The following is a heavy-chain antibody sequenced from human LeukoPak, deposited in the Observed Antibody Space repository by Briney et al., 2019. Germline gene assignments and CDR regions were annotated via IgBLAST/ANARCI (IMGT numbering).Heavy chain of an antibody. CDR2: ISSSGSTI. CDR3: ARDQSWNYVYYGMDV. CDR1: GFTFSSYE. Sequence: GGSLRLSCAASGFTFSSYEMNWVRQAPGKGLEWVSYISSSGSTIYYADSVKGRFTISRDNAKNSLHLQMNSLRAEDTAVYYCARDQSWNYVYYGMDVWGQGTTVTVSS. V-gene: IGHV3-48*03. J-gene: IGHJ6*02. D-gene: IGHD6-13*01.